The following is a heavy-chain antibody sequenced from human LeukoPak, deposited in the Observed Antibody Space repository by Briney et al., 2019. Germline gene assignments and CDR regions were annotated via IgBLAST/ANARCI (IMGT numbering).Heavy chain of an antibody. J-gene: IGHJ4*02. CDR1: GFTFGDYA. D-gene: IGHD2-15*01. Sequence: GGSLRLSCTASGFTFGDYAMSWFRQAPGKGLEWVGFIRSKAYGWTTEYAASVKGRFTISRDDSKSIAYLQMNSLKTEDTAVYYCTRDHGVDDAGYCSGGSCSDLGYWGQGTLVTVSS. V-gene: IGHV3-49*03. CDR3: TRDHGVDDAGYCSGGSCSDLGY. CDR2: IRSKAYGWTT.